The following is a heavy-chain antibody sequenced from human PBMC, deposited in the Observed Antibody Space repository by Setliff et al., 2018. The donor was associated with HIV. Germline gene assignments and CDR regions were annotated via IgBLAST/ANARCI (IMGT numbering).Heavy chain of an antibody. CDR2: IYYDGSTNFNPAT. CDR3: AREPNDGEPGNFDY. V-gene: IGHV4-59*12. Sequence: PSETLSLTCTVSGGPINSYYWSWIRQPPGEGLEWIGYIYYDGSTNFNPATNYNPSPKSRFTISLDTSKNHFSLRLSSVTAADTAVYYCAREPNDGEPGNFDYWGQGTLVTVSS. CDR1: GGPINSYY. J-gene: IGHJ4*02. D-gene: IGHD1-1*01.